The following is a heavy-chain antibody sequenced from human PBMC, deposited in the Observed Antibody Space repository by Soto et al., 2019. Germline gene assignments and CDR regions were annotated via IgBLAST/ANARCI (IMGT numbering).Heavy chain of an antibody. Sequence: SETLSLTCAVSGDSISRSYWWSWVRQFPGKGLECIGEIYHSGSTIYNPSLQSRVTLSVDKSKNEFSLKMSSVTAADTAVYYCTGAYYDIDGYILDPWGQGTSVTVSS. D-gene: IGHD3-22*01. CDR2: IYHSGST. CDR1: GDSISRSYW. CDR3: TGAYYDIDGYILDP. J-gene: IGHJ5*02. V-gene: IGHV4-4*02.